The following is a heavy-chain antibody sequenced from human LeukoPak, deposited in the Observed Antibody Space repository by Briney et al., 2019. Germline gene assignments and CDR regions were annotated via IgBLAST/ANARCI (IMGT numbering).Heavy chain of an antibody. J-gene: IGHJ4*02. V-gene: IGHV4-34*01. CDR2: INHSGST. CDR3: ARGYKLGMVSY. Sequence: SETLSLTCAVYGGSFSGYYWSWIRQPPGKGLEWIGEINHSGSTNYNPSLKSRVTISVDTSKNQFSQKLSSVTAADTAVYYCARGYKLGMVSYWGQGTLVTVSS. D-gene: IGHD7-27*01. CDR1: GGSFSGYY.